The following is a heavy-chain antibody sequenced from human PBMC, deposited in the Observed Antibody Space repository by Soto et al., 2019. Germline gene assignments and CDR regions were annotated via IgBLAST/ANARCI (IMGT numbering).Heavy chain of an antibody. CDR3: ARALSGSSGPDY. CDR1: GGSISSGGYY. D-gene: IGHD3-22*01. J-gene: IGHJ4*02. CDR2: IYYSGST. Sequence: QVQLQESGPGLVKPSQTLSLTCTVSGGSISSGGYYWSWIRQHPGKGLEWIGYIYYSGSTYYNPSLTSRGTMSVDTSKSQFSLKLSSVTAADTAVYYWARALSGSSGPDYWGQGTLVTVSS. V-gene: IGHV4-31*03.